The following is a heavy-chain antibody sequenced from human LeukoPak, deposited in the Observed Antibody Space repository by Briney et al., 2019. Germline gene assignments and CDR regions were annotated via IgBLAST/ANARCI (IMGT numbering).Heavy chain of an antibody. J-gene: IGHJ4*02. CDR1: GGSFSGYY. CDR2: TYHSGST. D-gene: IGHD6-19*01. Sequence: SETLSLTCAVYGGSFSGYYWGWIRQPPGKGLEWIGATYHSGSTYYNPSLKSRVTISVDTSKNQFSLKLSSVTAADTAVYYCAREEIQQWPADYWGQGTLVTVSS. CDR3: AREEIQQWPADY. V-gene: IGHV4-34*01.